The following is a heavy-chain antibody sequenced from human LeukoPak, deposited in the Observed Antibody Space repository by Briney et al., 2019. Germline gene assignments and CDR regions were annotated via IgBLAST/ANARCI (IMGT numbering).Heavy chain of an antibody. D-gene: IGHD6-6*01. V-gene: IGHV3-74*01. CDR3: AREEYSFYGMDV. Sequence: GGSLRLSCAASGFTFRSYWMHLVRQAPGKGLVWVSRINSDGSSTSYADSVKGRFTISRDNAKNTLYLQMNSLRAEDTAVYYCAREEYSFYGMDVWGQGTTVTVSS. J-gene: IGHJ6*02. CDR2: INSDGSST. CDR1: GFTFRSYW.